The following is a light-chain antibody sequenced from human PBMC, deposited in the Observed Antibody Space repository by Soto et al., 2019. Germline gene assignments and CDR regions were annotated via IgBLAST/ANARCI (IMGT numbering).Light chain of an antibody. Sequence: EIVLTQSPATLSLSPGERATLSYTASQSISSYLAWYQQKPGQAPRLLIYGASTRATGIPAKFSGGGSGTEFTLIISSLEPEDFAFYYCQQGNTWPWTFGQGTKVDIK. CDR2: GAS. J-gene: IGKJ1*01. V-gene: IGKV3-11*01. CDR3: QQGNTWPWT. CDR1: QSISSY.